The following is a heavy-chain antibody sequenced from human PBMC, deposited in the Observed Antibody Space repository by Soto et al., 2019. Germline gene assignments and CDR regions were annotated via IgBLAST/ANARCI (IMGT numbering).Heavy chain of an antibody. CDR1: GGSISSGGYY. Sequence: QVQLQESGPGLVKPSQTLSLTCTVSGGSISSGGYYWSWIRQHPGKGVEWIGYIYFSGSTYYNPSLKSRVTIKVDTSKNQYSLKLSSVTAADTAVYYCARTTGDRGLDYWGQGTLVTVSS. CDR2: IYFSGST. V-gene: IGHV4-31*03. D-gene: IGHD7-27*01. J-gene: IGHJ4*02. CDR3: ARTTGDRGLDY.